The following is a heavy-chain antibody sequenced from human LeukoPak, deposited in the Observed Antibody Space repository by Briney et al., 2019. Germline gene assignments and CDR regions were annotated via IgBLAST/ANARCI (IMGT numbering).Heavy chain of an antibody. J-gene: IGHJ4*02. D-gene: IGHD2-2*01. CDR3: ARSEGYCSSTSCSYCFDY. V-gene: IGHV4-4*02. CDR1: GGSISSSNW. Sequence: TSGTLSLTCAVSGGSISSSNWWSWVRQPPGKGLEWIGEIYHSGSTNYNPSLKSRVTISVDKSKNQFSLKLSSVTAADTAVYYCARSEGYCSSTSCSYCFDYWGQGTLVTVSS. CDR2: IYHSGST.